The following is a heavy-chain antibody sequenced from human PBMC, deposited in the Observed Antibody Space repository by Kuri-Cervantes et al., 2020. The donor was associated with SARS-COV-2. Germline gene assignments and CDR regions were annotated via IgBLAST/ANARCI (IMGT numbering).Heavy chain of an antibody. J-gene: IGHJ6*02. CDR2: IDSSSYYI. CDR3: ASEVIPNPSEKYAYYGLDV. D-gene: IGHD1-26*01. V-gene: IGHV3-21*01. Sequence: GESLKISCAASGFTFSGYSMNWIRQAPGKGLEWVASIDSSSYYIYHADSVKGRFTISRDNAKKSLFLQMNSLRAEDTAVYYCASEVIPNPSEKYAYYGLDVWVQGTTVTVSS. CDR1: GFTFSGYS.